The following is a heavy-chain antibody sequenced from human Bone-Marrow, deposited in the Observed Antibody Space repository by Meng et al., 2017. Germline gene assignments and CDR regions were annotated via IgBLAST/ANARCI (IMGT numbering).Heavy chain of an antibody. CDR2: MHYNGIT. V-gene: IGHV4-30-4*08. CDR1: GSSLSTNENY. Sequence: QVQLQESGPGLVKPSQTLPLTCTVSGSSLSTNENYWSWIPQSPGEGLEWIGYMHYNGITYYNPSLRSRATMLVDTSKNEFSLKLSSVTAADTAVYYCARYCSSTSCHNWFDPWGQGILVTVSS. D-gene: IGHD2-2*02. CDR3: ARYCSSTSCHNWFDP. J-gene: IGHJ5*02.